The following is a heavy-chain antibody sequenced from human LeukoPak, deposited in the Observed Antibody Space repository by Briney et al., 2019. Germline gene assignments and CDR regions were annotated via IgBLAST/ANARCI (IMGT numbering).Heavy chain of an antibody. D-gene: IGHD1-26*01. J-gene: IGHJ3*02. V-gene: IGHV3-20*04. CDR2: INWHGGST. Sequence: GGSLRLSCAASGFTFDDYGMSWVRQARGKGLEWVSGINWHGGSTGYADSVKGRFTISRDNAKNSLYLKMNSLRAEDTALYYCARDQDGSPGAFDIWGQGTMVTVSS. CDR3: ARDQDGSPGAFDI. CDR1: GFTFDDYG.